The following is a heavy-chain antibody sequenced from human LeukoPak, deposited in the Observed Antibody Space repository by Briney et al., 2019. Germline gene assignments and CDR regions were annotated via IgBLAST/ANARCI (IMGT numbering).Heavy chain of an antibody. CDR3: ARVVSPYYYGSGSYSHFDY. D-gene: IGHD3-10*01. V-gene: IGHV1-2*02. CDR1: GYTFTGYY. Sequence: ASVKVSCKASGYTFTGYYMHWVRQAPGQGLEWMGWINPNSGGTNYAQKFQGRVTTTRDTSISTAYMELSRLRSDDTAVYYCARVVSPYYYGSGSYSHFDYWGQGTLVTVSS. CDR2: INPNSGGT. J-gene: IGHJ4*02.